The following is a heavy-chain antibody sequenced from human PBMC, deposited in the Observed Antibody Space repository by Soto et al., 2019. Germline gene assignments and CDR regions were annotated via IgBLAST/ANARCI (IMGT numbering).Heavy chain of an antibody. CDR2: IWYDGSNK. CDR3: ARWGVSEYYYMDF. J-gene: IGHJ6*03. CDR1: GFTFSSYG. D-gene: IGHD3-10*01. Sequence: GGSLRLSCAASGFTFSSYGMHWVRQAPGKGLEWVAVIWYDGSNKYYADSVKGRFTISRDNSKNTLYLQMNSLRAEDTAVYYCARWGVSEYYYMDFWGKGTKVTVSS. V-gene: IGHV3-33*01.